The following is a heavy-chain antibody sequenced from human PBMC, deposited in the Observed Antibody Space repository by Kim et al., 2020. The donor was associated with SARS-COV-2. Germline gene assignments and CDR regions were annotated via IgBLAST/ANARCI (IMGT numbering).Heavy chain of an antibody. D-gene: IGHD3-9*01. CDR3: AKGRLLRYFVFRFCFAY. CDR2: ISGSGGRT. CDR1: GFTFSSYA. Sequence: GGSLRLSCAASGFTFSSYAMSWVRQAPGKGLEWVSAISGSGGRTYYADSVKGRFTISRDNSKNTLYLQMNSLRAEDTAVYYCAKGRLLRYFVFRFCFAYCGQGTLVTVSS. J-gene: IGHJ4*01. V-gene: IGHV3-23*01.